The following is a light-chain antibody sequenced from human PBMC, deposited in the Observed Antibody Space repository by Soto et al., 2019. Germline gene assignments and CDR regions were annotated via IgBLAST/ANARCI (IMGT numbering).Light chain of an antibody. Sequence: ETVMTQSLVTLSVSPGERATLSCRASQSVTSDLAWYQQKPGQAPRLLIYGASTRVTGIPARFSGSGSGTEFTLTISSLQPDDFATYYCQHYNSYSEAFGQGTKVDIK. J-gene: IGKJ1*01. CDR3: QHYNSYSEA. CDR2: GAS. CDR1: QSVTSD. V-gene: IGKV3-15*01.